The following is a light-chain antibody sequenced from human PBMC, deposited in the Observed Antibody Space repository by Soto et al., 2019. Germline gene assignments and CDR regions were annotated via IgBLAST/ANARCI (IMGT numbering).Light chain of an antibody. CDR3: QQYCTSGT. J-gene: IGKJ1*01. Sequence: PSPGPLSISPGXXATLSCRASQRVSNNYLAWYQQKPVHAPSLLIYVASNRATGIPDRFSGSGSGTDFTLTISRLEPEDFAVYYGQQYCTSGTFGQGTKVDIK. V-gene: IGKV3-20*01. CDR1: QRVSNNY. CDR2: VAS.